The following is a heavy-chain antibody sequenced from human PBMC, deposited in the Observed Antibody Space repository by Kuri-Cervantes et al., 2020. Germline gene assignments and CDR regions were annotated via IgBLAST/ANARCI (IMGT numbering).Heavy chain of an antibody. V-gene: IGHV3-74*01. CDR3: AREENDFWIAGFDY. CDR1: GFSFSSYW. J-gene: IGHJ4*02. Sequence: GESLKISCAASGFSFSSYWMHWVRQGPEKGLEWVSRISSDGRITTYADSVKGRFTISRDNAKNMLYLQMNSLRAEDTAVYYCAREENDFWIAGFDYWGQGTLVTVSS. D-gene: IGHD3-3*01. CDR2: ISSDGRIT.